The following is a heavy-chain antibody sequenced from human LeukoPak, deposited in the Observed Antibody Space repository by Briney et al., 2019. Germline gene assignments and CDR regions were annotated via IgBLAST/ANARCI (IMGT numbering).Heavy chain of an antibody. CDR1: GYTFTSYG. Sequence: GASVKVSCKASGYTFTSYGISWVRQAPGQGLEWMGWISAYNGNTNYAQKLQGRVTMTTDTSTSTAYMELRSLRSDDTAVYYCARDYYGSGSYSYYYYGMDVWGKGTTVTVSS. V-gene: IGHV1-18*04. D-gene: IGHD3-10*01. CDR2: ISAYNGNT. J-gene: IGHJ6*04. CDR3: ARDYYGSGSYSYYYYGMDV.